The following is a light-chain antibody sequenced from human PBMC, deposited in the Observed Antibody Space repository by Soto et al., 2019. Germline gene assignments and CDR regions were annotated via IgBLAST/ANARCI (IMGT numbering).Light chain of an antibody. V-gene: IGLV2-14*01. CDR1: SSDVGGYKY. J-gene: IGLJ3*02. CDR3: SSYTSSITWV. Sequence: QSALTQPASVSGSPGQSITISCTGTSSDVGGYKYVSWYQQHPGKAPKLMIYEVRNRPSGISNRFSGSKSGNTASLTISGLQAEYEADYYCSSYTSSITWVFGGGTKLTVL. CDR2: EVR.